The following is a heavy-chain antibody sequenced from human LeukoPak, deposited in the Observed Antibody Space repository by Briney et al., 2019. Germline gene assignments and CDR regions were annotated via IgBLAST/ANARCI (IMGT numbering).Heavy chain of an antibody. Sequence: SEALSLTCTVSGGPIYSYYWSWIRQTAGKGLEWIGRLYPGVSTNYNPSLKSRVTMSVDTSKNQFALKLSAVTAADTAVYYCARLKFYDSTGYSPGHYMDVWGKGTTVTVSS. CDR1: GGPIYSYY. CDR2: LYPGVST. J-gene: IGHJ6*03. V-gene: IGHV4-4*07. D-gene: IGHD3-22*01. CDR3: ARLKFYDSTGYSPGHYMDV.